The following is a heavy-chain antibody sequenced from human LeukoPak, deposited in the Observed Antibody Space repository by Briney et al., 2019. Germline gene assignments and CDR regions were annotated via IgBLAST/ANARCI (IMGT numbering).Heavy chain of an antibody. CDR2: ISSSSSTI. V-gene: IGHV3-48*01. D-gene: IGHD3-22*01. CDR1: GFNSEDHA. CDR3: ARGAYYYED. J-gene: IGHJ4*02. Sequence: GGSLRLSCVVSGFNSEDHAMHWVRQAPGKGLEWVSYISSSSSTIYYADSVKGRFTISRDNAKNSLYLQMNSLRAEDTAVYYCARGAYYYEDWGQGTLVTVSS.